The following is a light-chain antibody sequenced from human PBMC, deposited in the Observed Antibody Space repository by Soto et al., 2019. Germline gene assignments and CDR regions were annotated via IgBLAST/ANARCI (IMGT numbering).Light chain of an antibody. CDR3: QQANSFPPS. CDR1: QDISSW. V-gene: IGKV1-12*01. Sequence: DILMTQSPSSVSAFVGDRVTITCRASQDISSWLAWYQQKPGKAPKLLIYDASSLQSGVPSRFYGSGSGTEFTLTISILQPDAFATHYCQQANSFPPSFGQGTKLEMK. J-gene: IGKJ2*03. CDR2: DAS.